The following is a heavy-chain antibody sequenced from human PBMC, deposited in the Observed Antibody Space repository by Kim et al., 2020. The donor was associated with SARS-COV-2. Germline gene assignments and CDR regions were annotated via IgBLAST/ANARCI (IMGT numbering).Heavy chain of an antibody. V-gene: IGHV1-46*01. J-gene: IGHJ6*02. CDR2: INPSGGST. D-gene: IGHD4-4*01. CDR1: GYTFINYY. CDR3: ARDLTVTMQNLYYYYGMDV. Sequence: ASVKVSCKASGYTFINYYMHWVRQAPGQGLEWMGIINPSGGSTSYAQKFQGRVTMTRDTSTSTVYMELSSLRSEYTAVYYCARDLTVTMQNLYYYYGMDVWGQGTTVTVSS.